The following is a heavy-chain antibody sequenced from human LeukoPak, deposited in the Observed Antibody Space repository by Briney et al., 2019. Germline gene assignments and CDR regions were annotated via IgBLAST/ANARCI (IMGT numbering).Heavy chain of an antibody. V-gene: IGHV4-61*01. CDR1: GYSISSGYY. CDR3: ARGTPFDY. Sequence: PSETLSLTCAVSGYSISSGYYWGWIRQPPGKGLEWIGYIYYSGSTNYNPSLKSRVTISVDTSKNQFSLKLSSVTAADTAVYYCARGTPFDYWGQGTLVTVSS. CDR2: IYYSGST. D-gene: IGHD2-2*01. J-gene: IGHJ4*02.